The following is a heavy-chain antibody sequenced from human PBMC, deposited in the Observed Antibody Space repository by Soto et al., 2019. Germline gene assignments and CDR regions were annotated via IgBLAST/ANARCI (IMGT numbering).Heavy chain of an antibody. J-gene: IGHJ6*03. CDR3: ARTRSSTRERPQKTESYYYYYMDV. CDR2: IYHSRST. V-gene: IGHV4-4*02. Sequence: SETLSLTCAVSSGSISSSNWWSWVRQPPGKGLEWIGEIYHSRSTNYNPSLKSRVTISVDKSKNQFSLKLSSVTAADTAVYYCARTRSSTRERPQKTESYYYYYMDVWGKGTTVTVSS. D-gene: IGHD2-2*01. CDR1: SGSISSSNW.